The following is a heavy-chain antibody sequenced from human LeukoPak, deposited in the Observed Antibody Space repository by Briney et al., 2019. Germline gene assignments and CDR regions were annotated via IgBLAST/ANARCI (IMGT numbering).Heavy chain of an antibody. D-gene: IGHD3-10*01. J-gene: IGHJ4*02. CDR2: IYYSGTA. Sequence: SETLSLTCTVSGASTTDYYWSWVRQPPGKGLELVAYIYYSGTANYNPSLKSRVTISVDTSKNQLSLRLNSVTTADTAVYYCARGHRGLEYWGQGTLVTVSS. V-gene: IGHV4-59*01. CDR1: GASTTDYY. CDR3: ARGHRGLEY.